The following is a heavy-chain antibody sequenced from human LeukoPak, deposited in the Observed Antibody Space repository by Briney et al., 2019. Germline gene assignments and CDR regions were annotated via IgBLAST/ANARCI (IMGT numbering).Heavy chain of an antibody. V-gene: IGHV4-30-4*08. J-gene: IGHJ4*02. CDR2: IYYSGST. CDR1: GGSISSGDYY. CDR3: ARGTGYCSSTSCYTLDY. D-gene: IGHD2-2*02. Sequence: SQTLSLTCTVSGGSISSGDYYWSWIRQPPGKGLEWIGYIYYSGSTYYNPSLKSRVTISVDTSKNQFSLKLSSVTAADTAVYYCARGTGYCSSTSCYTLDYWGQGTLVTVSS.